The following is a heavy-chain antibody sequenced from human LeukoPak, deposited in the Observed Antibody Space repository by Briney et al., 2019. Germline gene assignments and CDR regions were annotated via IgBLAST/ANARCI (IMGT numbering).Heavy chain of an antibody. V-gene: IGHV4-59*01. D-gene: IGHD6-13*01. CDR3: ARAGIAAAGKADFDY. J-gene: IGHJ4*02. Sequence: SETLSLTCTVSGGSISSYYWSWIRQPPGKGLEWIGYIYYSGSTNYNPSLKSRVTISVDTSKNQFSLKLSSVTAADTAVYYCARAGIAAAGKADFDYWGQGTLVTVSS. CDR1: GGSISSYY. CDR2: IYYSGST.